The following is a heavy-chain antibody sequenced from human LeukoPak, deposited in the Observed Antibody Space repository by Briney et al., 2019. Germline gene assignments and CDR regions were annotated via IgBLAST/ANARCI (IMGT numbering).Heavy chain of an antibody. J-gene: IGHJ3*02. V-gene: IGHV3-11*01. CDR3: ARSIVVVPAADAFDI. D-gene: IGHD2-2*01. CDR2: ISSSGSTI. Sequence: PGGSLRLSCAASGFTFSDYYMSWIRQAPGKGLEWVSYISSSGSTIYYADSVKGRFTISRDNAKNSLYLQINSLRAEDTAVYYCARSIVVVPAADAFDIWGQGTMVTVSS. CDR1: GFTFSDYY.